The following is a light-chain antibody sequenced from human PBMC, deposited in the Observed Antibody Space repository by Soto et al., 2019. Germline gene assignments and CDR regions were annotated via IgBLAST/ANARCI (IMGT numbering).Light chain of an antibody. V-gene: IGKV1-39*01. CDR3: QQSHSTPPT. Sequence: DFQMPKPPSSLFSSVGSRATITCRARQSIRSYSYWYQQKPGKAPKLLIYAASSLQSGVPSSFSGSGSGTHFTLTISSLQPEDSATYYCQQSHSTPPTFGQVTKLEIK. J-gene: IGKJ2*01. CDR1: QSIRSY. CDR2: AAS.